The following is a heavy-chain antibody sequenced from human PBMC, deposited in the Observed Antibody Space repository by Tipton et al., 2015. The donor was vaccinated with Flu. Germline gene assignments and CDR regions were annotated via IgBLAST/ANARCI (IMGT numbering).Heavy chain of an antibody. D-gene: IGHD4-11*01. CDR1: GGSFSGYY. V-gene: IGHV4-34*01. CDR2: IDHSGRT. J-gene: IGHJ4*02. CDR3: ASRPAKTVTVGN. Sequence: TLSLTCAVYGGSFSGYYWSWIRQAPGKGLEWIGEIDHSGRTDYNPSLKSRVSISADTSNNQFYLKLTSVTAADTAVYYCASRPAKTVTVGNWGQGTLVTVSS.